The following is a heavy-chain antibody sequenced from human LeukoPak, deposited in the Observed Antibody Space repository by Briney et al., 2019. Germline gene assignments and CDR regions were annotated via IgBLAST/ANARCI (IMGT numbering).Heavy chain of an antibody. Sequence: SETLSLTCTVSGGSISSSSYYWGWIRQPPGKGLEWIGSIYYSGSTYYNPSLKSRVTISVDTSKNQFSLKLSSVTAADTAVYYCARDSAGGYNVWDYWGQGTLVTVSS. V-gene: IGHV4-39*07. CDR2: IYYSGST. CDR3: ARDSAGGYNVWDY. D-gene: IGHD3-16*01. J-gene: IGHJ4*02. CDR1: GGSISSSSYY.